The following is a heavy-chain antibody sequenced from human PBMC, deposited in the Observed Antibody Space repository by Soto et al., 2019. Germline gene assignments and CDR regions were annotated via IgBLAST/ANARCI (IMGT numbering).Heavy chain of an antibody. CDR3: AKGSGSCSGGSCYAPTDY. CDR1: GFTIVNSA. D-gene: IGHD2-15*01. V-gene: IGHV1-58*01. CDR2: IIVGSGIT. J-gene: IGHJ4*02. Sequence: GASVKVSCKTSGFTIVNSAVQWVRQARGQRLEWIGWIIVGSGITNYLQNLQGRITITRDISTGTAYMELSSLRSEDTAIYYCAKGSGSCSGGSCYAPTDYWGQGTLVTVPQ.